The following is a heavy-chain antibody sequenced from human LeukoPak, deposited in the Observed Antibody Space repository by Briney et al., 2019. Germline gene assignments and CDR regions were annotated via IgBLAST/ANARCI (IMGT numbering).Heavy chain of an antibody. CDR3: TRSLGVVIHGGMDV. CDR1: GGSISSYH. D-gene: IGHD3-3*01. CDR2: IYYTGST. J-gene: IGHJ6*02. Sequence: SETLSLTCTVSGGSISSYHWSWIRQPPGKGREWIGHIYYTGSTNYNPSLKSRVTISLDTSKNQFSLKLSSVTAADTAVYYCTRSLGVVIHGGMDVWGQGTTVTVSS. V-gene: IGHV4-59*01.